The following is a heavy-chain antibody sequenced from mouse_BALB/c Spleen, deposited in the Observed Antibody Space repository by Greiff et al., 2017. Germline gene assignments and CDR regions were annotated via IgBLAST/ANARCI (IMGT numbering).Heavy chain of an antibody. CDR3: ARDGNYVSGAMDY. Sequence: QVQLQQPGAELVKPGASGKLSCKASGYTFTSYWMHWVKQRPGQGLEWIGEINPSNGRTNYTEKFKSKATLTVDKSSSTAYMQLSSLTSEDSAVSYCARDGNYVSGAMDYWGQGTSVTVSS. D-gene: IGHD2-1*01. CDR2: INPSNGRT. CDR1: GYTFTSYW. J-gene: IGHJ4*01. V-gene: IGHV1S81*02.